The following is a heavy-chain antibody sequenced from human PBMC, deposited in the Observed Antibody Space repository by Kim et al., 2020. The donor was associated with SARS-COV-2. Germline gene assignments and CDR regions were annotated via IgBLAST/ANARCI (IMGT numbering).Heavy chain of an antibody. V-gene: IGHV1-2*04. CDR3: ARGYSSSPRGGNWFDP. CDR1: GYTFTGYY. Sequence: ASVKVSCKASGYTFTGYYMHWVRQAPGQGLEWMGWINPNSGGTNYAQKFQGWVTMTRDTSISTAYMELSRLRSDDTAVYYCARGYSSSPRGGNWFDPWGQGTLVTVSS. CDR2: INPNSGGT. D-gene: IGHD6-13*01. J-gene: IGHJ5*02.